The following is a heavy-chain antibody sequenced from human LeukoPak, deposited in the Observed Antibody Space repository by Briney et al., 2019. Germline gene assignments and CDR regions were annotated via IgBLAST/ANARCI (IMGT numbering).Heavy chain of an antibody. V-gene: IGHV3-23*01. Sequence: KTGGSLRLSCAASGFTFSSYAMSWVRQPPGKGLQWVSGVSGSGGSTSYADSVKGRFTIARDKSKNTLFLQMNSLRAEDTAVYYCAKGRDGYNLDEDYYYYMDVWGKGTTVTISS. CDR1: GFTFSSYA. D-gene: IGHD5-24*01. J-gene: IGHJ6*03. CDR3: AKGRDGYNLDEDYYYYMDV. CDR2: VSGSGGST.